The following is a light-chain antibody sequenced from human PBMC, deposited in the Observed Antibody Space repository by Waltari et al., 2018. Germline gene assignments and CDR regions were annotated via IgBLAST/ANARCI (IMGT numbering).Light chain of an antibody. V-gene: IGKV3-20*01. CDR2: GAS. CDR3: QHYVRLPAT. CDR1: QSVRGS. Sequence: EIVLTQSPGTLSLSPGERATLSCRASQSVRGSLAWDQQKAGQAPRLLLYGASSRATGIPDRFSGGGSGTDFSLTISRLEPEDFAVYDCQHYVRLPATFGQGTKVEI. J-gene: IGKJ1*01.